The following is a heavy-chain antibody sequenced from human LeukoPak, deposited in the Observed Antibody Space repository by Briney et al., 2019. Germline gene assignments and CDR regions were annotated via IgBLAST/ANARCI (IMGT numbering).Heavy chain of an antibody. Sequence: PGGSLRLSCAASGFTFSSYSMNWVRQAPGKGLEWVSSISSSSSYIYYADSVKGRFTISRDNAKNSLYLQMNSLRAEDTAVYYCARDPHDYGDYGALDWFDPWGQGTLVTVSS. CDR2: ISSSSSYI. CDR3: ARDPHDYGDYGALDWFDP. D-gene: IGHD4-17*01. V-gene: IGHV3-21*01. CDR1: GFTFSSYS. J-gene: IGHJ5*02.